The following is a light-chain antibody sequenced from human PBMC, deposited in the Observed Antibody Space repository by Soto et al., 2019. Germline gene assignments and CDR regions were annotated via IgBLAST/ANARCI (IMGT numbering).Light chain of an antibody. J-gene: IGLJ1*01. CDR2: DVS. CDR3: SSYTSSSTPYV. Sequence: QSVLTQPASVSGSPGQSITISCTGTGSDVGGYNYVSWYQQHTGKAPKLMIYDVSNRPSGVSNRFSGSKSGNTASLTISGLQAEDEADYYCSSYTSSSTPYVFGTGTKLTVL. CDR1: GSDVGGYNY. V-gene: IGLV2-14*01.